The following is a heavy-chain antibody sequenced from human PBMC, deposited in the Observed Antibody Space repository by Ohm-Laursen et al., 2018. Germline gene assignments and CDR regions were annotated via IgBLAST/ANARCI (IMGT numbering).Heavy chain of an antibody. Sequence: SLRLSCAASGFTFSNYEMNWVRQAPGEGLEWVATTRPDGSGPTYVDSVKGRFTISRDNAKNSLYLQMNSLRAEDTAVYYCAKEGEGIFDSSYFFDYWGQGALVTVSS. J-gene: IGHJ4*02. V-gene: IGHV3-7*01. CDR3: AKEGEGIFDSSYFFDY. D-gene: IGHD3-22*01. CDR2: TRPDGSGP. CDR1: GFTFSNYE.